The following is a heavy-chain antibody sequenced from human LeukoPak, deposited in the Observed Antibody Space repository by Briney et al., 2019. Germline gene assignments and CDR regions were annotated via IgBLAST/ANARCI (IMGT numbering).Heavy chain of an antibody. CDR2: ISLGNS. CDR3: ARDKRHSYGKYFDP. D-gene: IGHD5-18*01. V-gene: IGHV4-4*08. Sequence: SETLSLTCSLSGDTLSTYYWNWIRQTPGRGLEWIGHISLGNSEYNPSLKSRVTISVDTSKNEFYLRLTSLTAADPALYFCARDKRHSYGKYFDPWTQGALVSVSS. CDR1: GDTLSTYY. J-gene: IGHJ4*02.